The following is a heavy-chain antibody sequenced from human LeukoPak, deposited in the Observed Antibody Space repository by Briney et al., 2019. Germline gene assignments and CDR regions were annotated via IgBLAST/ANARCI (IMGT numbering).Heavy chain of an antibody. Sequence: SETLSLTCTVSGYSVSSGYYWGWIRQPPGKGLEWIASIYHSGDTYYNPSLRSRVTISLDTSKNQLSLKLSSVTAADTAVYYCARTYYYDSSGYDIDYWGQGTLVTVSS. CDR2: IYHSGDT. CDR3: ARTYYYDSSGYDIDY. J-gene: IGHJ4*02. V-gene: IGHV4-38-2*02. D-gene: IGHD3-22*01. CDR1: GYSVSSGYY.